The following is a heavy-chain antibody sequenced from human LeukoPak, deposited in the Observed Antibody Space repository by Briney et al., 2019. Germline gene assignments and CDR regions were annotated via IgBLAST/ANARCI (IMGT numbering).Heavy chain of an antibody. Sequence: GGSLRLSCAASGFTFSNYWMTWVRQAPGKGLEWVANIKHDGSEDYYLDSVKGRFTISRDNSKNTLYLQMNSLRAEDTAVYYCAKGGRYYYDSSGYYPPDYWGQGTLVTVSS. V-gene: IGHV3-7*01. CDR2: IKHDGSED. CDR3: AKGGRYYYDSSGYYPPDY. CDR1: GFTFSNYW. D-gene: IGHD3-22*01. J-gene: IGHJ4*02.